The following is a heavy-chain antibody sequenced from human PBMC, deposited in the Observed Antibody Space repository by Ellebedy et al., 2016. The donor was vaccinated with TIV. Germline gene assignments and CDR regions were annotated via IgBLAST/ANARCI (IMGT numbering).Heavy chain of an antibody. D-gene: IGHD2/OR15-2a*01. Sequence: GESLKISCAASGFTFSDYYMSWIRQAPGKGLEWLSYISTSSNYTNYADSVKGRFTISRDNAKNSLYLQMNSLRAEDTAVYYYARILDWFDPWGQGTLVTVSS. CDR1: GFTFSDYY. CDR3: ARILDWFDP. CDR2: ISTSSNYT. V-gene: IGHV3-11*06. J-gene: IGHJ5*02.